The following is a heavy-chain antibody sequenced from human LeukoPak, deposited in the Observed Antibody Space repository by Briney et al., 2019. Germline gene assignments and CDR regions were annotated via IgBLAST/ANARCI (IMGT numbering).Heavy chain of an antibody. CDR3: ASSLGHISGREIAQRFRG. V-gene: IGHV3-23*01. J-gene: IGHJ4*02. CDR1: GFTFSSYA. CDR2: ISGSGGST. Sequence: PGGSLRLSCAASGFTFSSYAMSWVRQAPGKGLEWVSAISGSGGSTYYADSVKGRFTISRDNSKNTLYLQMNSLRAEDTAVYYCASSLGHISGREIAQRFRGWGQGTLVTVSS. D-gene: IGHD1-26*01.